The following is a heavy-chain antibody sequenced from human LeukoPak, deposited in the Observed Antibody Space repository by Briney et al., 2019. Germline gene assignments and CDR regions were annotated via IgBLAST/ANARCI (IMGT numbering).Heavy chain of an antibody. CDR1: GGSFSGYY. Sequence: SKTLSLTCAVYGGSFSGYYWSWIRQPPGKGLEWIGEINHSGSTNYNPSLKSRVTISVDTSKNQFSLKLSSVTAADTAVYYCARVRRTRSPTRYYYYDMDVWGQGTTVTVSS. D-gene: IGHD2-15*01. J-gene: IGHJ6*02. V-gene: IGHV4-34*01. CDR3: ARVRRTRSPTRYYYYDMDV. CDR2: INHSGST.